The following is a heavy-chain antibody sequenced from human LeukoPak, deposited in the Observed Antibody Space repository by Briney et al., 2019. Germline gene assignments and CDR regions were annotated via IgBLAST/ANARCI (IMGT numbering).Heavy chain of an antibody. CDR3: AKDLRYNWNDLYDAFDI. CDR1: GFTFSSYA. V-gene: IGHV3-23*01. CDR2: ISGSGGST. Sequence: GGSLRLSCAASGFTFSSYAMSWVRQAPGKGLEWVSAISGSGGSTYYADSVKGRFTISRDNSENTLYLQMNSLRAEDTAVYYCAKDLRYNWNDLYDAFDIWGQGTMVTVSS. D-gene: IGHD1-20*01. J-gene: IGHJ3*02.